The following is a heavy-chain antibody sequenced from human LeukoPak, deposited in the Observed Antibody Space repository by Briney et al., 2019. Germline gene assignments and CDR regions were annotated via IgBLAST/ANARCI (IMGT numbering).Heavy chain of an antibody. Sequence: SETLSLTCAVYGGSFSGYYWSWIRQPPGKGLEWIGEINHSGSTNYNPSLKSRVTISVDTSKNQFSLKLSSVTAADTAVYYCARSSSWTTHLFDYWGQGTLVTVSS. CDR3: ARSSSWTTHLFDY. V-gene: IGHV4-34*01. D-gene: IGHD6-13*01. CDR1: GGSFSGYY. J-gene: IGHJ4*02. CDR2: INHSGST.